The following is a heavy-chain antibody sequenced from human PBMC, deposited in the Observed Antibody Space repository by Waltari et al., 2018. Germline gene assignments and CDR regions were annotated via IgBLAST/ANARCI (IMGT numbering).Heavy chain of an antibody. CDR1: GGSISSSSYY. D-gene: IGHD3-3*01. CDR2: IYYSGST. CDR3: TRFLVEMATNGDDY. J-gene: IGHJ4*02. Sequence: QLQLQESGPGLVKPSETLSLTCTVSGGSISSSSYYWGWIRQPPGKGLEWIGSIYYSGSTYYNPSLKSRVTISVDTSKNQFSLKLSSVTAADTAVYYCTRFLVEMATNGDDYWGQGTLVTVSS. V-gene: IGHV4-39*07.